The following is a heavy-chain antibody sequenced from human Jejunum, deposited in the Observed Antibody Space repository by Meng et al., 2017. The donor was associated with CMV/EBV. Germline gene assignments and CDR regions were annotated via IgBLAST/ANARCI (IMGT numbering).Heavy chain of an antibody. Sequence: VPLERSGPSLVGPSGTFPLTCTVSGDSISSDIWWSWVRQPPGKGLEWIGEVYHRGDTNYNPSLKSRVDISVDKSKNQFYLSLFSVTAADTAVYYCGRDQGRELINHWGQGTLVTVSS. CDR2: VYHRGDT. J-gene: IGHJ4*02. D-gene: IGHD1-7*01. V-gene: IGHV4-4*02. CDR3: GRDQGRELINH. CDR1: GDSISSDIW.